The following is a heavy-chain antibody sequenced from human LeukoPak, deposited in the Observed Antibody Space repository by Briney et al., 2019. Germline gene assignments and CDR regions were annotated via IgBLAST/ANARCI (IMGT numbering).Heavy chain of an antibody. CDR2: IKQDGSEK. J-gene: IGHJ3*02. CDR1: GFTFSSYW. CDR3: ASVVGAKNDAFDI. D-gene: IGHD1-26*01. Sequence: GGSLRLSCAASGFTFSSYWMSWVRQAPGKGLEWVANIKQDGSEKYYVDSVKGRFTISRDNAKNSLYLQMNSLRAEDTAVYYCASVVGAKNDAFDIWGQGTMVTVSS. V-gene: IGHV3-7*01.